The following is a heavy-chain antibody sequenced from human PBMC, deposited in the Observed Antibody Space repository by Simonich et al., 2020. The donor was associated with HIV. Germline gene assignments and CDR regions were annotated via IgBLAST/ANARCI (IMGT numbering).Heavy chain of an antibody. CDR3: ARARFHWELPAY. D-gene: IGHD1-26*01. CDR2: IYSGSRT. V-gene: IGHV3-53*04. Sequence: EVQLVESGGGLVQPGGSLRLSCAASGFIVSSNYMSWVRQAPGKGLEWVSVIYSGSRTYYADSVKGRFTISRHNSNNTLYLQMNSLRAEDTAVYYCARARFHWELPAYWGQGTLVTVAS. CDR1: GFIVSSNY. J-gene: IGHJ4*02.